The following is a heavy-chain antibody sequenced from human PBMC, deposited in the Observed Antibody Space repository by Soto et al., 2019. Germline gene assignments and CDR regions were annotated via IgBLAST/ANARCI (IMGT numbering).Heavy chain of an antibody. CDR1: GFTFSEYS. V-gene: IGHV3-21*01. CDR2: ITHSGTYV. CDR3: ARARGNDWYSDY. J-gene: IGHJ4*02. Sequence: GSLRLSCTASGFTFSEYSMSWVRQAPGKGLEWVSSITHSGTYVYYADSVKGRFTISRDSASNSLFLQMTSLRAEDTAVYHCARARGNDWYSDYWGQGTLVTVSS. D-gene: IGHD5-12*01.